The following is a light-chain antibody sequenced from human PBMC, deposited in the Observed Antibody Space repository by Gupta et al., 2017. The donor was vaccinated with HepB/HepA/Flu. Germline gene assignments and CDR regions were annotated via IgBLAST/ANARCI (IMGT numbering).Light chain of an antibody. Sequence: QMTQSPSSLSASVGDKVTITCRASQSITNYLNWYQHKPGKAPKLLIYSTSTLQNEVPSRFSGSGSGTEFTLTISSLQPEDFATYYCQQCLATPITFGQGTRLELK. CDR1: QSITNY. CDR2: STS. J-gene: IGKJ5*01. CDR3: QQCLATPIT. V-gene: IGKV1-39*01.